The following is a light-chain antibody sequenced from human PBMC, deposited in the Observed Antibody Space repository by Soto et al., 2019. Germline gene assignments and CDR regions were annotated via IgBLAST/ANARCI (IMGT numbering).Light chain of an antibody. J-gene: IGKJ5*01. CDR2: DAS. Sequence: DIQMTQSPSTLSASVGDRVTITWRASQSISSWLAWYQQKPGKAPKLLIYDASSLESGVPSRFSGSGSGTEFTLTISSLQPDDFAPYYCQQYNSYYTITFGQGTRLEIK. CDR1: QSISSW. V-gene: IGKV1-5*01. CDR3: QQYNSYYTIT.